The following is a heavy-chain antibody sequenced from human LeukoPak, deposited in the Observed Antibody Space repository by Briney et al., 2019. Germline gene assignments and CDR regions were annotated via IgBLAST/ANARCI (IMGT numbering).Heavy chain of an antibody. J-gene: IGHJ4*02. CDR2: TYYRSKWYN. CDR3: ARLAADLVAFDY. V-gene: IGHV6-1*01. Sequence: SQTLSLTCAISGDSVSSNSAGWTWIRQSPSRGLEWLGRTYYRSKWYNEYAVSVKSRIMINPDTSKNQVSLHLNPVTPEDTAVYYCARLAADLVAFDYWGQGTLVTVSS. CDR1: GDSVSSNSAG. D-gene: IGHD6-13*01.